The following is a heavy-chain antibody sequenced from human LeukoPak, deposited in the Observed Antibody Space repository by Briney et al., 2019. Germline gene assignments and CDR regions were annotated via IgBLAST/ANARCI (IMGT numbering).Heavy chain of an antibody. CDR2: IYYSGST. Sequence: PSESLSLTCTVSGGSLSSYYWSWIRQPPGKGLGWIGYIYYSGSTNYNPSLKSRVTISVDTSKNPFSLKLSSVIDADTAVYYCARTTEGSCSSASCFGFSYSYYMDVWGKGTTVTISS. V-gene: IGHV4-59*01. D-gene: IGHD2-2*01. J-gene: IGHJ6*03. CDR1: GGSLSSYY. CDR3: ARTTEGSCSSASCFGFSYSYYMDV.